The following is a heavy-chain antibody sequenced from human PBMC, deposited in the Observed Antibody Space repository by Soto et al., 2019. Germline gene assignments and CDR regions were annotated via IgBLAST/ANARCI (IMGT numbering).Heavy chain of an antibody. J-gene: IGHJ4*02. CDR2: IDWDDDK. V-gene: IGHV2-70*11. Sequence: ESGPTLVNPTQTLTLTCTFSGFSLSTSGMCVSWIRQPPGKALEWLARIDWDDDKYYSTSLKTRLTISKDTSKNQVVLTMTNMDPVDTATYYCARIQYSSGHNEFDYWGQGTLVTVSS. D-gene: IGHD6-19*01. CDR1: GFSLSTSGMC. CDR3: ARIQYSSGHNEFDY.